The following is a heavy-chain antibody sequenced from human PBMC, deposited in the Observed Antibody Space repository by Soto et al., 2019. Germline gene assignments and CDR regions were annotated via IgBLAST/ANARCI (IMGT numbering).Heavy chain of an antibody. CDR1: GFTVNSNR. J-gene: IGHJ4*02. D-gene: IGHD6-19*01. CDR3: ARSIAVAGTPEFDY. Sequence: GGSLRLSCAASGFTVNSNRMSWVRQAPGKGLEWVTVIYTGDSTYYADSVKDRFTISRDSSKNTLYLQMNSLRAEDTAVYYCARSIAVAGTPEFDYWGQGALVTVSS. CDR2: IYTGDST. V-gene: IGHV3-66*01.